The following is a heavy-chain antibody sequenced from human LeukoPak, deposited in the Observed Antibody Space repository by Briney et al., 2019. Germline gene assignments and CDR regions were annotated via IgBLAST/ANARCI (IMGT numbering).Heavy chain of an antibody. J-gene: IGHJ5*02. Sequence: GGSLRLSCAASGFTFSSYGMHWARQAPGKGLEWVAVIWYDGSNKYYADSVKGRFTISRDNSKNTLYLQMNSLRAEDTAVYYCAKDRPYYDFWSGYHQWFDPWGQGTLVTVSS. V-gene: IGHV3-33*06. D-gene: IGHD3-3*01. CDR1: GFTFSSYG. CDR3: AKDRPYYDFWSGYHQWFDP. CDR2: IWYDGSNK.